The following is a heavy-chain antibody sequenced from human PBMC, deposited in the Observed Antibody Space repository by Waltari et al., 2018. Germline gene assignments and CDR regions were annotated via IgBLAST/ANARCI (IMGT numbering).Heavy chain of an antibody. Sequence: EVQLVESWGGLVKPGGSLRLSCAASGFTFSSYSMNWGRQAPGKVLGWVSSISRSSSYRDYADSVKGRFTISRDNAKNSLYLQMNSLRAEDTAVDYCAWGYGGTQFDYWGQGTLVTVSS. D-gene: IGHD4-17*01. CDR2: ISRSSSYR. V-gene: IGHV3-21*03. CDR3: AWGYGGTQFDY. J-gene: IGHJ4*02. CDR1: GFTFSSYS.